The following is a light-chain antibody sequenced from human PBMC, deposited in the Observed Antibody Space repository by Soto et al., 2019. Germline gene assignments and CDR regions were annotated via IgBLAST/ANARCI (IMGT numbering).Light chain of an antibody. Sequence: EIVLTQSPGTLSLSPGERATLSCRASQSVSSSYLAWYQQKPGQAPRLLIYGASSRVTGIPDRFSGSGSGTDFTLTISRLEPEDFAVYYCQQYGSSPLTFGGGTKVDNK. V-gene: IGKV3-20*01. CDR1: QSVSSSY. CDR3: QQYGSSPLT. CDR2: GAS. J-gene: IGKJ4*01.